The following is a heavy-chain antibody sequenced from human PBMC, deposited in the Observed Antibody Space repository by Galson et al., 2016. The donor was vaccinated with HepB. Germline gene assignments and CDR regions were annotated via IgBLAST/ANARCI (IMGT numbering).Heavy chain of an antibody. CDR1: GFTFIDYA. CDR3: AKEPYGSGWFGQFDP. J-gene: IGHJ5*02. D-gene: IGHD6-19*01. Sequence: SLRLSCAVSGFTFIDYAMSWVRQAPGKGLEWVSGISGSSGHTYYADSVKGRFTISRDNSKNTLYLQMSGLRVEDTAVFYCAKEPYGSGWFGQFDPWGQGTRVSVSS. CDR2: ISGSSGHT. V-gene: IGHV3-23*01.